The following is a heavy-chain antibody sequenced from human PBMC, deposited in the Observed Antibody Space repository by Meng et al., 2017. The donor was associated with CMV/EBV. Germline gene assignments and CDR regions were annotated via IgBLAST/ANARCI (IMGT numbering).Heavy chain of an antibody. J-gene: IGHJ4*02. D-gene: IGHD2/OR15-2a*01. Sequence: SQTPSLTCAVYGGSFSGYYWSWIRQPPGKGLEWIGEINHSGSTNYNPSLKSRVTISVDTSKNQFSLKLSSVTAADTAVYYCARVISGYWGQGTLVTVSS. CDR3: ARVISGY. CDR2: INHSGST. V-gene: IGHV4-34*01. CDR1: GGSFSGYY.